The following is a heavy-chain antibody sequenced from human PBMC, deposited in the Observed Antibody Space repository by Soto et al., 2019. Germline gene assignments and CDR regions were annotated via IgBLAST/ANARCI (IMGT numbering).Heavy chain of an antibody. D-gene: IGHD2-2*01. CDR1: GYPFTHYW. J-gene: IGHJ6*02. CDR2: IYPGDSDT. Sequence: GASLNLSCKVTGYPFTHYWGACVRQMTGKGLEWMGIIYPGDSDTRYSPSFQGQVTISADKSISTAYLQWSSLKASDTAMYYCARGCSSTSCYRSDYYYYGMDVWGQGTTVTVSS. CDR3: ARGCSSTSCYRSDYYYYGMDV. V-gene: IGHV5-51*03.